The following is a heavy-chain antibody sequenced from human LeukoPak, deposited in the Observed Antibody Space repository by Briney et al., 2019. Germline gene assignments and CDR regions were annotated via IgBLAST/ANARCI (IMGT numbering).Heavy chain of an antibody. CDR3: ARGSGWMTHYYYYGMDV. J-gene: IGHJ6*02. CDR2: IYYSGST. CDR1: GGSISSSSYY. V-gene: IGHV4-39*07. Sequence: SETLSLTCTVSGGSISSSSYYWGWLRQPPGKGLEWIGSIYYSGSTYYNPSLKSRVTISVDTSKNQFSLKLSSVTAADTAVYYCARGSGWMTHYYYYGMDVWGQGTTVTVSS. D-gene: IGHD6-19*01.